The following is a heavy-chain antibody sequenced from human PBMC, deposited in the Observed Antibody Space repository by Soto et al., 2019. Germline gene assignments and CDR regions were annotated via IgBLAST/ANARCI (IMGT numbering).Heavy chain of an antibody. Sequence: GASVKVSCKASGYTFTSYYMHGVRQAPGQGLEWMGIINPSGGSTSYAQKFQGRVTMTRDTSTSTVYMVLSSLRSEDTAVYYCARDGRGSYSSGWYYFGYWGQGTLVTVSS. CDR2: INPSGGST. V-gene: IGHV1-46*01. CDR3: ARDGRGSYSSGWYYFGY. D-gene: IGHD6-19*01. CDR1: GYTFTSYY. J-gene: IGHJ4*02.